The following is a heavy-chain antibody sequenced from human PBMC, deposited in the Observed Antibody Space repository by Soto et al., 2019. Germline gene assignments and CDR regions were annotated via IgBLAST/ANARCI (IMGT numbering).Heavy chain of an antibody. J-gene: IGHJ4*02. CDR1: GGSISNGGYY. Sequence: QVQLQESGPGLVKPSQTLSLTCTVSGGSISNGGYYWSWIRQHPGKGLEWIGYIYYSGSTYYNPSRKCRVTIAVDTSKDPCSVKLSSVTAAGTAVYYCARSFGVAAASPFDYWGQGTLVTVSS. D-gene: IGHD6-13*01. CDR3: ARSFGVAAASPFDY. CDR2: IYYSGST. V-gene: IGHV4-31*03.